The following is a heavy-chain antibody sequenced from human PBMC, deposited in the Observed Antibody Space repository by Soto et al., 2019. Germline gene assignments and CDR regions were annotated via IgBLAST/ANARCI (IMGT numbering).Heavy chain of an antibody. CDR1: GGSICSGGYF. D-gene: IGHD3-22*01. V-gene: IGHV4-31*01. CDR2: IFYTGTT. Sequence: PSETLSLTCTVSGGSICSGGYFWSWIRQHPGKGLEWIGYIFYTGTTYYNPSLKSQITISLDTSKNQFSLKLTSVTAADTAVYYCARVNGYSWYYFDYWGQGTLVTVSS. CDR3: ARVNGYSWYYFDY. J-gene: IGHJ4*02.